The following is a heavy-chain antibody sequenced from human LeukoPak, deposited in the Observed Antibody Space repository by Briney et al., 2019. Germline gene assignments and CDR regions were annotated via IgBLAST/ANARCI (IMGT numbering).Heavy chain of an antibody. J-gene: IGHJ2*01. CDR2: ISSSSSYT. V-gene: IGHV3-21*05. CDR1: GFTFNSYN. Sequence: GGSLRLSCAASGFTFNSYNMNWVRQAPGKGLEWVSYISSSSSYTNYADSVKGRFTISRDNAKNSLYLQMNSLRAEDTAVYYCARVVPPNWYFDLWGRGTLVTVSS. CDR3: ARVVPPNWYFDL. D-gene: IGHD1-26*01.